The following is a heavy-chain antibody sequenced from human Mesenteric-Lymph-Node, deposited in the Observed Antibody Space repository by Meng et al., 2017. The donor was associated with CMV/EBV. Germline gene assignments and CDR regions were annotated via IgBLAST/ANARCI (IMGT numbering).Heavy chain of an antibody. J-gene: IGHJ4*02. CDR2: INHSGST. D-gene: IGHD3-9*01. CDR3: ARGSSYDILTGYFDY. V-gene: IGHV4-34*01. Sequence: QVQLHQSGAGLFKPSETLSVTCAVYGGSFSGYYWNWIRQSPEKGLEWIGEINHSGSTTYNPSFTSRIIISVDTSTNQISLNMSSVTAADTAVYYCARGSSYDILTGYFDYWGQGALVTVSS. CDR1: GGSFSGYY.